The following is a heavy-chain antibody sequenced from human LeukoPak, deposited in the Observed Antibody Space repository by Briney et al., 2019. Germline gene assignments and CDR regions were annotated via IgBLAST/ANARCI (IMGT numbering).Heavy chain of an antibody. D-gene: IGHD3-22*01. V-gene: IGHV3-21*01. CDR2: ITSSSSYI. J-gene: IGHJ4*02. Sequence: GGSLRLSCAASGFTFSSYSMNWVRQAPGKGLEWVSSITSSSSYIYYADSVKGRFTISRDNAKNSLYLQMNSLRAEATAVYYCARHVVAVGFDYWGQGTLVTVSS. CDR1: GFTFSSYS. CDR3: ARHVVAVGFDY.